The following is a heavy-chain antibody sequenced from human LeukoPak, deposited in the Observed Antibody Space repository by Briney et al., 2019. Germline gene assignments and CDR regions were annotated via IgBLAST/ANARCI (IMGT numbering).Heavy chain of an antibody. CDR3: ARGSGVWYYDY. CDR2: INVGNGNT. CDR1: GYTFATYG. V-gene: IGHV1-18*01. Sequence: ASVKVSCKASGYTFATYGISWVWQAPGEGLEWMGWINVGNGNTDYAQNLQGRVAMTTDTPTSTAYMEVRSLTSDDTAIYYCARGSGVWYYDYWGQGTLVTVSS. J-gene: IGHJ4*02. D-gene: IGHD6-19*01.